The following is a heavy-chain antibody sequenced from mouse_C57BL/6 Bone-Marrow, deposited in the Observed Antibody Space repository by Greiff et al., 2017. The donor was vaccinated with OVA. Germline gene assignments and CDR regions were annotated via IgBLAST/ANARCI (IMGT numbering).Heavy chain of an antibody. CDR2: IYPGSGST. D-gene: IGHD2-5*01. J-gene: IGHJ3*01. CDR1: GYTFTSYW. V-gene: IGHV1-55*01. Sequence: QVQLKQSGAELVKPGASVKMSCKASGYTFTSYWITWVKQRPGQGLEWIGDIYPGSGSTNYNEKFKSKAKLTVDTSSSTAYMQLSSLTSEDSAVYYCARAGSNYAWFAYWGQGTLVTVSA. CDR3: ARAGSNYAWFAY.